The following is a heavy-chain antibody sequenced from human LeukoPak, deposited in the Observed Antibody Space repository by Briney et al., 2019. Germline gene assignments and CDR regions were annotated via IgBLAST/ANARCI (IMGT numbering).Heavy chain of an antibody. CDR1: GFTFSSYG. J-gene: IGHJ4*02. D-gene: IGHD3-10*01. Sequence: GGSLRLSCAASGFTFSSYGMHWVRQAPGKGLEWVAVISCDGSNKYYADSVKGRFTISRDNSKNTLYLQMNSLRAEDTAVYYCAKGAGDFDYWGQGTLVTVSS. CDR2: ISCDGSNK. CDR3: AKGAGDFDY. V-gene: IGHV3-30*18.